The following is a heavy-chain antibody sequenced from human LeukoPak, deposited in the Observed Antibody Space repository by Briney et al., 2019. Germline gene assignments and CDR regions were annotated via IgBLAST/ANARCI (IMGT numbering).Heavy chain of an antibody. CDR2: INPNSGGT. V-gene: IGHV1-2*02. Sequence: ASVKVSCKASGYTFTGYYMHWVRQAPGQGLEWMGWINPNSGGTNYAQKFQGRVTMTRDTSTSTAYMELSRLRSDDTAVYYCARVGIAAAGINWFDPWGQGTLVTVSS. CDR3: ARVGIAAAGINWFDP. D-gene: IGHD6-13*01. CDR1: GYTFTGYY. J-gene: IGHJ5*02.